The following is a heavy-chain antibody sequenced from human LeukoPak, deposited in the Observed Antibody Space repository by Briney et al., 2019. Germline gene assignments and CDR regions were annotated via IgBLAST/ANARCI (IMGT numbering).Heavy chain of an antibody. CDR1: GFTFSDYY. CDR2: ISSGSTI. Sequence: GRSLRLSCAASGFTFSDYYMSWIRQAPGKGLEWVSYISSGSTIYYADSVKGRFTISRDNAKNSLYLQMNSLRAEDTAVYYCARTSASVYYYGMDVWGQGTTVTVSS. CDR3: ARTSASVYYYGMDV. D-gene: IGHD2-2*01. V-gene: IGHV3-11*01. J-gene: IGHJ6*02.